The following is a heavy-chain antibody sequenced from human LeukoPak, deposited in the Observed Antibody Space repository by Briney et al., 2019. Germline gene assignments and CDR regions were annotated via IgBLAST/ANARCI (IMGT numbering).Heavy chain of an antibody. Sequence: GSLRLTCAASGFTFSGYAMSWVRQSPGKGLEWVSAISGGGGTTYYAYYADSVKGRFTISRDNSKNTLYLLMNSLRAEDTAVYCCAKFYDILTGYIDYWGQGTLVTVSS. CDR2: ISGGGGTTYYA. D-gene: IGHD3-9*01. J-gene: IGHJ4*02. CDR3: AKFYDILTGYIDY. CDR1: GFTFSGYA. V-gene: IGHV3-23*01.